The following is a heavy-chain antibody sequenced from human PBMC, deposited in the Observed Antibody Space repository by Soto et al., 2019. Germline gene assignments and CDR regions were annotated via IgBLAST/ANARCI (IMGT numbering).Heavy chain of an antibody. D-gene: IGHD2-15*01. CDR3: AKLRGAGGHFHY. CDR1: GCTLSSYT. Sequence: PGECLGRACATSGCTLSSYTMGWVRQGPGKGLEWVAVVSIGGSTHYADSVRGRFTISRDNSKNTLSLQMNSLTAEDTAVYFCAKLRGAGGHFHYWGQGALVTVSS. V-gene: IGHV3-23*01. J-gene: IGHJ4*02. CDR2: VSIGGST.